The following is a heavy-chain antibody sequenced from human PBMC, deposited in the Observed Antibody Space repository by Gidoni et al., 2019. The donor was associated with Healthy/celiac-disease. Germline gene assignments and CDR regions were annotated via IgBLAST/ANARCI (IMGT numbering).Heavy chain of an antibody. V-gene: IGHV3-7*01. Sequence: GSEKYYVDSVKGRFTISRDNAKNSLYLQMNSLRAEDTAVYYCARERRGDYGDYTNYYYYGMDVWGQGTTVTVSS. CDR2: GSEK. CDR3: ARERRGDYGDYTNYYYYGMDV. J-gene: IGHJ6*02. D-gene: IGHD4-17*01.